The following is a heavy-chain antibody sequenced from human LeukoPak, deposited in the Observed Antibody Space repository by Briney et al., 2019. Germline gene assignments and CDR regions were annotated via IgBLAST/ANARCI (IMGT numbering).Heavy chain of an antibody. CDR3: ARHSSTYYDYVWGSYPYTDV. CDR1: GGSISSYY. Sequence: SETLSLTCTVSGGSISSYYWSWIRQSPGKGLEWIGYIYYSGSTNYNPSLNSRVTISVDTSKNQFSLKLYSVTAADTAVYYCARHSSTYYDYVWGSYPYTDVWVKGTTVTVSS. CDR2: IYYSGST. J-gene: IGHJ6*03. V-gene: IGHV4-59*08. D-gene: IGHD3-16*02.